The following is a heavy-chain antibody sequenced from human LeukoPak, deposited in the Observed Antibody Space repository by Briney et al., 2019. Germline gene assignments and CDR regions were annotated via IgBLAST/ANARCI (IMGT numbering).Heavy chain of an antibody. CDR3: ANSGSASGWYLNDAFDI. J-gene: IGHJ3*02. V-gene: IGHV3-30*18. Sequence: GRSLRLSCAASGFTFSSYGMHWVRQAPGKGLEWVAVISYDGSNKYYADSVKGRFTISRDNSKNTLYLQMNSLRAEDTAVYYCANSGSASGWYLNDAFDIWGQGTMVTVSS. CDR1: GFTFSSYG. CDR2: ISYDGSNK. D-gene: IGHD6-19*01.